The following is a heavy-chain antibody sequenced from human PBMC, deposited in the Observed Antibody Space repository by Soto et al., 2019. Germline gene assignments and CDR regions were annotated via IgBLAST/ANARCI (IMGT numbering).Heavy chain of an antibody. J-gene: IGHJ6*04. CDR3: ERQKYSSSSAVGGMDV. CDR1: GYSFTRYW. D-gene: IGHD6-13*01. CDR2: IYPGDSDT. Sequence: VESLTISCKVSGYSFTRYWIVWVLQMPGKGLEWMGIIYPGDSDTRYSPSFQGQVAISADKSISTAYLQWSSLKASDTAMYYCERQKYSSSSAVGGMDVWGKGNTVTVS. V-gene: IGHV5-51*01.